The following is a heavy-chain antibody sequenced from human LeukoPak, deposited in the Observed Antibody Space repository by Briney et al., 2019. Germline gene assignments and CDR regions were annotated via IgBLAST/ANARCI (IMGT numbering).Heavy chain of an antibody. D-gene: IGHD6-19*01. CDR2: INSDGSST. J-gene: IGHJ4*02. CDR3: ARSIAVAGTTIDY. CDR1: GFTFSSYW. V-gene: IGHV3-74*01. Sequence: PGGSLRLSCAASGFTFSSYWMHWVRQAPGKGLVWVSRINSDGSSTIYADSVKGRFTISRDNAKNTLYLQMNSLRAEDTAVYYCARSIAVAGTTIDYWGQGTLVTVSS.